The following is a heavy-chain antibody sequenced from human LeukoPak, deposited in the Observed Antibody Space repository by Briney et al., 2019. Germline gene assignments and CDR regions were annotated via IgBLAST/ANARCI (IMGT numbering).Heavy chain of an antibody. CDR1: GGSFSGYY. D-gene: IGHD6-13*01. J-gene: IGHJ4*02. Sequence: SETLSLTCAVYGGSFSGYYRSWIRQPPGKGLEWIGSIYYSGSTYYNPSLKSRVTISVDTSKNQFSLKLTSVTAADTAVYYCARRLAGTEDYWGQGTLVTVSS. CDR3: ARRLAGTEDY. CDR2: IYYSGST. V-gene: IGHV4-34*01.